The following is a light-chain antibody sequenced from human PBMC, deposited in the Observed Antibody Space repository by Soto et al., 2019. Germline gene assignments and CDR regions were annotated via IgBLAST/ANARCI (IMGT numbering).Light chain of an antibody. CDR1: QSVRSNY. CDR3: QHYGGSPWT. CDR2: GVF. J-gene: IGKJ2*02. V-gene: IGKV3-20*01. Sequence: ETVLTQSPGTVSLYPGERATLSCTTSQSVRSNYLAWYQQKPGQAPRLVVYGVFNRATGIPDRFSGSGSGTDFTLTISGLEPEDSAVYYCQHYGGSPWTFGQGTKLEI.